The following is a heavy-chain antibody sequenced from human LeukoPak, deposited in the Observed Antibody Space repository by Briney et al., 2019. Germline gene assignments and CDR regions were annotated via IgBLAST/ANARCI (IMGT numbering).Heavy chain of an antibody. V-gene: IGHV4-4*07. CDR3: ARDLSGSLYFDY. CDR1: GASISSYY. J-gene: IGHJ4*02. CDR2: LYISGST. Sequence: SETLSLTCTVSGASISSYYYTWIRQTAGRGLEWIGRLYISGSTDYNPSLKSRVTISVDTSNNQFSLNLNSVTAADTAVYFCARDLSGSLYFDYWGQGVLVTVSS. D-gene: IGHD3-10*01.